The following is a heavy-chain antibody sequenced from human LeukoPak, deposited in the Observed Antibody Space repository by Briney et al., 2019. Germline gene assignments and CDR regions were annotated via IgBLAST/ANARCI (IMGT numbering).Heavy chain of an antibody. D-gene: IGHD3-9*01. Sequence: ASVKVSCKASGGTFSSYAISWVRQAPGQGLEWMGGIIPIFGTANYAQKFQGRVTITTDESTSTAYMELSSLRSEDTAVYYCARGILTGPMWDYYYMDVWGKGTTVTVSS. CDR2: IIPIFGTA. CDR3: ARGILTGPMWDYYYMDV. J-gene: IGHJ6*03. V-gene: IGHV1-69*05. CDR1: GGTFSSYA.